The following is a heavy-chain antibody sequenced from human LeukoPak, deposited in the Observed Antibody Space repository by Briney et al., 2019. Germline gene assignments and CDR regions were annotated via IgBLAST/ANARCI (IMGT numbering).Heavy chain of an antibody. Sequence: GGSLRLSCAASGFTFSSYDMHWVRHATGKGLEWVSAIGTAGDTYYPGSVKGRFTISRENAKNSLYLQMNSLRAEDTAVYYCARGPGSYSSSSTGGYWGQGTLVTVSS. CDR3: ARGPGSYSSSSTGGY. J-gene: IGHJ4*02. CDR2: IGTAGDT. CDR1: GFTFSSYD. V-gene: IGHV3-13*01. D-gene: IGHD6-6*01.